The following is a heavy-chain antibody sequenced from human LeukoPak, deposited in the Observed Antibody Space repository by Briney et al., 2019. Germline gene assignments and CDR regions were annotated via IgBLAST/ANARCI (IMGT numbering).Heavy chain of an antibody. V-gene: IGHV3-7*01. Sequence: GGSLRLSCEASGSTFSRYWMIWVRQAPGKGLEWVANIQEDGSRKTYLDSVKGRFTISRDNTKSSLYLQMNSLRAEDTAVYYCVRDQNYKTLTAYYDGFDMWGQGTMVTVSS. CDR1: GSTFSRYW. CDR3: VRDQNYKTLTAYYDGFDM. CDR2: IQEDGSRK. J-gene: IGHJ3*02. D-gene: IGHD3-9*01.